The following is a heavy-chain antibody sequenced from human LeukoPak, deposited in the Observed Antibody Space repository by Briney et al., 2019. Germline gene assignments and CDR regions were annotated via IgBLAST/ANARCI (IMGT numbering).Heavy chain of an antibody. V-gene: IGHV1-8*03. CDR1: GYTFTSYD. CDR2: MNPNSGNT. J-gene: IGHJ6*03. CDR3: ARGLNSSGWYYGYYYYYYMDV. Sequence: ASVKVSCKASGYTFTSYDINWVRQATGQGLEWMGWMNPNSGNTGYAQKFQGRVTITRNTSISTAYMELSSLRSEDTAVYYCARGLNSSGWYYGYYYYYYMDVWGKGTTVTVSS. D-gene: IGHD6-19*01.